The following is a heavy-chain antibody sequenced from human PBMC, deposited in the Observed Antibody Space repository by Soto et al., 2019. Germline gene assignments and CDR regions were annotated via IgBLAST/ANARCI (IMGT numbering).Heavy chain of an antibody. CDR1: GLTFSNYA. CDR2: ISGSGGVT. CDR3: ARPANTVADHFDL. V-gene: IGHV3-23*01. J-gene: IGHJ4*02. Sequence: HPGGSLRLSCAASGLTFSNYAMGWVRQAPGKGLEWVSGISGSGGVTYYADSVKGRFTISRDNSKNTLYLQMNSLRAEDTAVYYCARPANTVADHFDLWGQGTPVTVSS. D-gene: IGHD4-17*01.